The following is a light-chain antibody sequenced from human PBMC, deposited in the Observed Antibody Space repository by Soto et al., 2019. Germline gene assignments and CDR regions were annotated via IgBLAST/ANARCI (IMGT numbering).Light chain of an antibody. CDR3: QQYNNWPIT. CDR2: GAS. Sequence: EIVMTQSPATLSVSPGERATLSCRASQTLSSNLAWYQQKPGQAPRLLIYGASSRATGIPARFSGSGSGTEFTLTISSLQSADFAVYYCQQYNNWPITFGQGTRLEIK. V-gene: IGKV3D-15*01. J-gene: IGKJ5*01. CDR1: QTLSSN.